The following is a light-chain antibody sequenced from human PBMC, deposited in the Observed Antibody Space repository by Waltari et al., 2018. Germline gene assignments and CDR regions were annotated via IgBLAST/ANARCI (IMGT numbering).Light chain of an antibody. J-gene: IGLJ3*02. Sequence: QSVLTQPPSASGTPGQRVTISCSGSQSNAGDNAVNRYHQVPGTAPKLVIYRNDQRPSGVPDRFTASKSGTSASLAISGLQSEDEGDYYCATWDDSPTGRWVFGGGTRVTVL. V-gene: IGLV1-44*01. CDR3: ATWDDSPTGRWV. CDR2: RND. CDR1: QSNAGDNA.